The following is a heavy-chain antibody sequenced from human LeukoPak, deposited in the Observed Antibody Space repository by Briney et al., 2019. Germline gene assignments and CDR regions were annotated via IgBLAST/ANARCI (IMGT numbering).Heavy chain of an antibody. CDR1: GFTFSSYA. J-gene: IGHJ4*02. D-gene: IGHD2/OR15-2a*01. CDR2: ISYDGSNK. CDR3: VSFYETY. Sequence: GSLRLSCAASGFTFSSYAMHWVCQAPGKGLEWVAVISYDGSNKYYADSVKGRFTISKDNAKNTVYLQMNSLRAEDTAVYYCVSFYETYWGRGTLVTVSS. V-gene: IGHV3-30-3*01.